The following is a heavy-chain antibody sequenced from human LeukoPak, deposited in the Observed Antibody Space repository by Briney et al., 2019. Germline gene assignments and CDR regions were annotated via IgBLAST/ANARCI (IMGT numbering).Heavy chain of an antibody. J-gene: IGHJ5*02. V-gene: IGHV3-21*01. CDR1: GFTFSSYS. CDR3: ARETYCSITTCYIDH. CDR2: ISSSSSYI. D-gene: IGHD2-2*02. Sequence: GGSLRLSCAASGFTFSSYSMNWVRQAPGKGLEWVSSISSSSSYIYYADSVKGRFTISRDNAKNSLYLQMNSLRAEDTAVYYCARETYCSITTCYIDHWGQGTLVTVSS.